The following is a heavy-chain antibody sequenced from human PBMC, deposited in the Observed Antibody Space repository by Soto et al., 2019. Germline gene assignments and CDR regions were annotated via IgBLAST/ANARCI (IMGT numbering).Heavy chain of an antibody. CDR2: ISYDGSNK. CDR3: AKGTYYHDSSGYYVFDY. Sequence: QVQLVESGGGVVQPGRSLTLSCAADDFTFSSYGIQWVRQAPGKGLEWVAVISYDGSNKQYGDSVKGRFTMSRDNSKNTVHLQMNSMRVEDTAVYSCAKGTYYHDSSGYYVFDYWGQGTLVTVSS. J-gene: IGHJ4*02. CDR1: DFTFSSYG. D-gene: IGHD3-22*01. V-gene: IGHV3-30*18.